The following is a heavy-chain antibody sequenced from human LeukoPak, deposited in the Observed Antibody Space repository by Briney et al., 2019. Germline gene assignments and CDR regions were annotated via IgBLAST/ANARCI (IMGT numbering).Heavy chain of an antibody. CDR2: SYYSGST. V-gene: IGHV4-59*01. Sequence: SETLSLTCSVSGVSISSYYWTWIRQPPGKGLEWIGDSYYSGSTTYNPSLKSRVTISVDTSKSQFSLQLISVTAADTAIYYCARVRGDFETDWGQGTLVTVSS. CDR3: ARVRGDFETD. J-gene: IGHJ1*01. CDR1: GVSISSYY. D-gene: IGHD3/OR15-3a*01.